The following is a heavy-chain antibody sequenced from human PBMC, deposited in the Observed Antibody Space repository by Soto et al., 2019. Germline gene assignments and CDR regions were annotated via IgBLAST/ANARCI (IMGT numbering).Heavy chain of an antibody. D-gene: IGHD2-8*01. Sequence: GASVKVSCKASGGTFSSYAISWVRQAPGQGLEWMGGIIPIFGTANYAQKFQGRVTITADESTSTAYMELSSLRSEDTAVYYCARGAEIVLMITKRRPTYYYHGMDVWGQGTTVTVSS. CDR3: ARGAEIVLMITKRRPTYYYHGMDV. CDR1: GGTFSSYA. CDR2: IIPIFGTA. V-gene: IGHV1-69*13. J-gene: IGHJ6*02.